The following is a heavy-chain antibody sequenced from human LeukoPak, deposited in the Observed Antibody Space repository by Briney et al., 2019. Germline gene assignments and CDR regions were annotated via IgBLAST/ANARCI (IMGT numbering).Heavy chain of an antibody. CDR1: GFTFSINA. V-gene: IGHV3-23*05. J-gene: IGHJ4*02. CDR2: IHSNDDT. CDR3: TRGHAAMGEY. Sequence: GGSLRLSCAPSGFTFSINAMSWVRQAPGKGLECVSVIHSNDDTYYAASVRGRFTISRDSSNHMLYLQMNSLRVEDTAVYYCTRGHAAMGEYWGQGTLVTVSS. D-gene: IGHD5-18*01.